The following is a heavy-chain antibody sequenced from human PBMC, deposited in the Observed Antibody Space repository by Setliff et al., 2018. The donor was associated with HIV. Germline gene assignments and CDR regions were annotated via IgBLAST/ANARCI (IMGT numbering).Heavy chain of an antibody. CDR3: ARVRLYNTALDY. CDR2: ISGSGGST. V-gene: IGHV3-23*01. CDR1: GFTFSSYA. D-gene: IGHD3-3*01. J-gene: IGHJ4*02. Sequence: PGGSLRLSCAASGFTFSSYAMSWVRQAPGKGLEWVSAISGSGGSTYYADSVKGRFTISRDNSKNTLYLQMNSLRAEDTAVYYCARVRLYNTALDYWGQGTLVTVSS.